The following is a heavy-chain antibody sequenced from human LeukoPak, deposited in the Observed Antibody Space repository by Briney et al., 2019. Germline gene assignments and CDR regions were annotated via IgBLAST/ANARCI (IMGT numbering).Heavy chain of an antibody. CDR1: GYTFTSYY. CDR2: INPSGGST. J-gene: IGHJ5*02. CDR3: ARGWDSSGYYYDLRPDNWFDP. V-gene: IGHV1-46*01. D-gene: IGHD3-22*01. Sequence: ASVKVSCKASGYTFTSYYMHWVRQAPGQGLEWMGIINPSGGSTSYAQKFQGRVTMTRDTSTSTVYMELSSLRSEDTAVYYCARGWDSSGYYYDLRPDNWFDPWGQGTLVTVSS.